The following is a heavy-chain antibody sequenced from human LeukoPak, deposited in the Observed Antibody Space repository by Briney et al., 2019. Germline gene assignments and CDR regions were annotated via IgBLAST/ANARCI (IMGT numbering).Heavy chain of an antibody. Sequence: GGSLRLSCAASGFTFDDYGMSWVRQAPGKGPEWVSGINWNGGSTGYADSVKGRFTISRDNAKNSLYLQMNSLRAEDTALYYCARAHCGGDCYWSPFDYWGQGTLVTVSS. CDR2: INWNGGST. J-gene: IGHJ4*02. V-gene: IGHV3-20*04. CDR1: GFTFDDYG. D-gene: IGHD2-21*01. CDR3: ARAHCGGDCYWSPFDY.